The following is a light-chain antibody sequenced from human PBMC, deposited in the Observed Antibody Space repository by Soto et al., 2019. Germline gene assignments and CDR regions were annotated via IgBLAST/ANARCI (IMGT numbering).Light chain of an antibody. CDR3: QQHNNWIT. Sequence: EVVLTQSPATLSLSPGERATLSCRASQSVSSYLAWYQQKRGQAPRLLIYDASNRATGIPARFSGSGSGTDFTLTISSLDPEDFAVYYCQQHNNWITFGQGTRLDI. V-gene: IGKV3-11*01. CDR1: QSVSSY. CDR2: DAS. J-gene: IGKJ5*01.